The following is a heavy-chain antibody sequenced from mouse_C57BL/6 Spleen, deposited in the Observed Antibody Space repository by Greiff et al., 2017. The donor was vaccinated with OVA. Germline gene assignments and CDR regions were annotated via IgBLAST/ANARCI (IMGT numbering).Heavy chain of an antibody. D-gene: IGHD4-1*01. V-gene: IGHV3-6*01. Sequence: ESGPGLVKPSQSLSLTCSVTGYSITSGYYWNWIRQFPGNKLEWMGYISYDGSNNYNPSLKNRISITRDTSKNQFFLKLNSVTTEDTATYDCEREVLNWAYFDYWGQGTTLTVSS. CDR2: ISYDGSN. CDR1: GYSITSGYY. CDR3: EREVLNWAYFDY. J-gene: IGHJ2*01.